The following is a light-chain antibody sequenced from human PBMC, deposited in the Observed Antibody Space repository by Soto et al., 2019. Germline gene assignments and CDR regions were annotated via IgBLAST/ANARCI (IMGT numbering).Light chain of an antibody. CDR1: QRVSRNY. V-gene: IGKV3-15*01. CDR2: DAS. CDR3: QQYTNWRT. Sequence: EIVLTQSPGTLSLSPGERATLSCRASQRVSRNYLAWYQQKLGQPPRLLIYDASTRAPGIPARFSGSGSGTEFTLTISSLQSEDFAIYYCQQYTNWRTFGQGTKVDIK. J-gene: IGKJ1*01.